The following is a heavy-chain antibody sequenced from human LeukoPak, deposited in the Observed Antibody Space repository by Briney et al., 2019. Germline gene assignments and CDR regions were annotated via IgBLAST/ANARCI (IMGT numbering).Heavy chain of an antibody. CDR3: ARDSITIFGVVTPRRFYFDY. CDR2: IIPIFGTA. V-gene: IGHV1-69*01. D-gene: IGHD3-3*01. Sequence: SVKVSCKASGGTFSSYAISWVRQAPGQGLEWMGGIIPIFGTASYAQKFQGRVTITADESTSTAYMELSSLRSEDTAVYYCARDSITIFGVVTPRRFYFDYWGQGTLVTVSS. J-gene: IGHJ4*02. CDR1: GGTFSSYA.